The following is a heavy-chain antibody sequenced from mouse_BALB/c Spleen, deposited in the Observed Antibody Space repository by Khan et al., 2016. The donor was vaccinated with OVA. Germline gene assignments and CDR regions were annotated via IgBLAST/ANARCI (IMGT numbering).Heavy chain of an antibody. V-gene: IGHV3-2*02. CDR1: GYSITTEFT. D-gene: IGHD2-4*01. CDR2: ISYGGNT. CDR3: ARKDYYDYDPFPY. J-gene: IGHJ3*01. Sequence: EVKLEESGPGLMKPSQSLSLTCTVTGYSITTEFTWNWIRQFPGNKLEWMGYISYGGNTRYHPSLKSLISITRDTSRNQFFLQLNSVTTEDTATYYSARKDYYDYDPFPYWGQGTLVTVSA.